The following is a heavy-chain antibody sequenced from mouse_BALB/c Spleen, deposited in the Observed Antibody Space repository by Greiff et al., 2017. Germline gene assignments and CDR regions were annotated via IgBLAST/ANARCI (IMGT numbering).Heavy chain of an antibody. Sequence: EVKLVESGGGLVQPGGSRKLSCAASGFTFSSFGMHWVRQAPEKGLEWVAYISSGSSTIYYADTVKGRFTISRDNPKNTLFLQMTSLRSEDTAMYYCARFGYDPFAYWGQGTLVTVSA. CDR2: ISSGSSTI. CDR1: GFTFSSFG. D-gene: IGHD2-2*01. CDR3: ARFGYDPFAY. J-gene: IGHJ3*01. V-gene: IGHV5-17*02.